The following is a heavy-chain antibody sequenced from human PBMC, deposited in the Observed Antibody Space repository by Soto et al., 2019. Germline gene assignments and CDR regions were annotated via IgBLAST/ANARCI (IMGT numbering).Heavy chain of an antibody. CDR2: VKPKRGDA. Sequence: QVVLVQSGAEVKKPGDSVKVSCKSSGYKFTDYYLHWVRQAPGQGPEWMGWVKPKRGDASYAQKFHGWVTMTRDMATTQTYLEVTGLKPVDTAVYFCARDPGLRGQYWYFDLWGRGTLVTVSS. J-gene: IGHJ2*01. V-gene: IGHV1-2*04. CDR3: ARDPGLRGQYWYFDL. CDR1: GYKFTDYY. D-gene: IGHD2-8*02.